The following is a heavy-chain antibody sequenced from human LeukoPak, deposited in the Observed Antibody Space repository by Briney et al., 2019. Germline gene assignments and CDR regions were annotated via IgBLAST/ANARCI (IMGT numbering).Heavy chain of an antibody. J-gene: IGHJ4*02. Sequence: SQTLSLTCTVSGGSISSGDYYWSWIRQPPGKGLEWIAYISYSGSTKYNPSLKSRVIISVDTSKNYFSLKLSSVTAADTAVYYCARWDDSAWGFGNWGPGTLVTVSS. CDR3: ARWDDSAWGFGN. CDR2: ISYSGST. CDR1: GGSISSGDYY. V-gene: IGHV4-61*03. D-gene: IGHD6-19*01.